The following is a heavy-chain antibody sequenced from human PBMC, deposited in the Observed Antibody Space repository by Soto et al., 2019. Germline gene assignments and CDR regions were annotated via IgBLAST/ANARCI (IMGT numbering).Heavy chain of an antibody. CDR3: ARAGASNWNYVSSSS. D-gene: IGHD1-7*01. J-gene: IGHJ4*02. V-gene: IGHV1-18*04. CDR1: GYTFTGYY. Sequence: ASVKVSCKASGYTFTGYYMHWVRQAPGQGLEWMGWISANSGDTNYAQNLQGRVTMTTDTSTSTAYMELRSLTSDDTAVYYCARAGASNWNYVSSSSWGQGTLVTVSS. CDR2: ISANSGDT.